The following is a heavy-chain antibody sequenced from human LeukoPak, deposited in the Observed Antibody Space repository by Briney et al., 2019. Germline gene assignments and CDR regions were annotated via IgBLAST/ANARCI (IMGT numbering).Heavy chain of an antibody. V-gene: IGHV3-30*09. J-gene: IGHJ4*02. CDR2: ISYDGSNK. CDR3: AKDLRYYDSSGYFDY. CDR1: GFTFSRYA. D-gene: IGHD3-22*01. Sequence: GGSLRLSCAASGFTFSRYALHWVRQAPGKGLERVAFISYDGSNKYYADSVKGRFAISRDNSKSTLYLHMSSLRAEDTAVYYCAKDLRYYDSSGYFDYWGQGTLVTVSS.